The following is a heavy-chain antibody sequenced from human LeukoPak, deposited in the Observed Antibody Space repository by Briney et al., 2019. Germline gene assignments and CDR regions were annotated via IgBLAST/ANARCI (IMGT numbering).Heavy chain of an antibody. CDR1: GFTFSSYW. J-gene: IGHJ4*02. V-gene: IGHV3-74*01. D-gene: IGHD1-26*01. CDR2: INSDGSST. CDR3: ARSPLYSGSYGDY. Sequence: PGGSLRLSCAASGFTFSSYWMHWVRQAPGKGLVWDSRINSDGSSTSYADSVKGRFTISRDNAKNTLYLQMNSLRAEDTAVYYCARSPLYSGSYGDYWGQGTLVTVSS.